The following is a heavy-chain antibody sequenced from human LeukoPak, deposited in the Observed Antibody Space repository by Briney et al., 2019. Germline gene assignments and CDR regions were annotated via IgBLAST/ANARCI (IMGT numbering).Heavy chain of an antibody. J-gene: IGHJ6*03. Sequence: PGGSLRLSCAASGFTFSSYWMQWVRHAPGKGLVWVSRINADGTSTTYADSVKGRFTISRDNANNTLYLQMNSLRAEDTAVYYCTRDQGYYYYYLDVWGKGTTVTVSS. V-gene: IGHV3-74*01. CDR1: GFTFSSYW. CDR2: INADGTST. CDR3: TRDQGYYYYYLDV.